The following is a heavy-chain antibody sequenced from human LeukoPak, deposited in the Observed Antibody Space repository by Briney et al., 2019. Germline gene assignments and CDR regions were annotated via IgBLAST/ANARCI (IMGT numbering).Heavy chain of an antibody. V-gene: IGHV4-4*07. CDR2: IYTSGST. J-gene: IGHJ4*02. CDR3: ARDEYYYDSSGYRLFDY. CDR1: GGSISSYY. D-gene: IGHD3-22*01. Sequence: SETLSLTCTVSGGSISSYYWSWLRQPAGKGLEWIGRIYTSGSTNYNPSLKSRVTMSVDTSKNQFSLKLSSVTAADTAVYYCARDEYYYDSSGYRLFDYWGQGTLVTVSS.